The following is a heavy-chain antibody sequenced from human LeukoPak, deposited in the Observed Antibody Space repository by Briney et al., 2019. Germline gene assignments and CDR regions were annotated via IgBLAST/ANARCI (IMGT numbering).Heavy chain of an antibody. CDR3: ARQRGSGCLDY. D-gene: IGHD6-19*01. Sequence: GGALRLSCAASRFTLSNYWMSWVRQAPGKGPEWVANIKQDGSETYYVDSVKGRFTISRDNAKNSLSLQMNSLRAEDTAVYYCARQRGSGCLDYWGQGTLVTVSS. CDR2: IKQDGSET. J-gene: IGHJ4*02. V-gene: IGHV3-7*01. CDR1: RFTLSNYW.